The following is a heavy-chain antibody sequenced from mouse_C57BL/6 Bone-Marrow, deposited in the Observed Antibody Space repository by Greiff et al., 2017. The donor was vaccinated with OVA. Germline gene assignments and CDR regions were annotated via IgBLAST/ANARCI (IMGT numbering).Heavy chain of an antibody. J-gene: IGHJ4*01. CDR3: ARLARQGAMDY. CDR2: ISSGGSYT. D-gene: IGHD3-1*01. Sequence: EVNVVESGGDLVKPGGSLKLSCAASGFTFSSYGMSWVRQTPDKRLEWVATISSGGSYTYYPDSVKGRFTISRDNAKNTLYLQMSSLKSEDTAMYYCARLARQGAMDYWGQGTSVTVSS. V-gene: IGHV5-6*01. CDR1: GFTFSSYG.